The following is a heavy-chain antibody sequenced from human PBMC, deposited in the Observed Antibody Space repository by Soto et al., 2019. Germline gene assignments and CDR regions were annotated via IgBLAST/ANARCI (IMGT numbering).Heavy chain of an antibody. CDR2: ISSSSSYI. D-gene: IGHD3-22*01. CDR3: ATLREYYYDSSGYSH. CDR1: GFTFSSYS. V-gene: IGHV3-21*01. J-gene: IGHJ4*02. Sequence: GGSLRLSCAASGFTFSSYSMNWVRQAPGKGLEWVSSISSSSSYIYYADSVKGRFTISRDNAKNSLYLQMNSLRAEDTAVYYCATLREYYYDSSGYSHWGQGTLVTVSS.